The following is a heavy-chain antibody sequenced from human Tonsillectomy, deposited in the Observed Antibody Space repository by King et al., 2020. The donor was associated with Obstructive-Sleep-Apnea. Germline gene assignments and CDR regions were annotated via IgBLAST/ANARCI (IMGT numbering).Heavy chain of an antibody. CDR3: ARDSSGYSYEDY. Sequence: QLQESGPGLVKPSGTLSLTCAVSGGSISSSNWWSWVRQPPGKGLEWIGEIFHSGTTNYNPSLKSRVPISVDKSKNQFSLKLSSVTAADTAVYYCARDSSGYSYEDYWGQGTLVTVSS. CDR2: IFHSGTT. D-gene: IGHD5-18*01. CDR1: GGSISSSNW. J-gene: IGHJ4*02. V-gene: IGHV4-4*02.